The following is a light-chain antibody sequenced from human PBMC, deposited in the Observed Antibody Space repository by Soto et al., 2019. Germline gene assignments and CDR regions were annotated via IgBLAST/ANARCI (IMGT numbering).Light chain of an antibody. V-gene: IGLV1-44*01. CDR2: NNN. J-gene: IGLJ1*01. CDR3: AAWDDSLNGYV. CDR1: SSNIGTNA. Sequence: QSVLTQPPSASGTPGQRVTISCSGGSSNIGTNAVNWYRQLPGTAPKLLIYNNNQRPSGVPDRFSGSKSGTSASLAISGLQSEDEADYYCAAWDDSLNGYVFGTGTKVT.